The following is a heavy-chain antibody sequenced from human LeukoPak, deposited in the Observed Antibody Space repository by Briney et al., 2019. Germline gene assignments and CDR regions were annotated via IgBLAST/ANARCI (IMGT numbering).Heavy chain of an antibody. Sequence: GGSLRLSCAASGFTFRDFSMHWVRQAPGKGLEWVSLVSGDGGVTHYADSVKGRFTISRDNSKNSLYLQMSSLRVEDTAFYYCAKGNNSLSSNFDYWGQGTLVTVSS. CDR1: GFTFRDFS. CDR2: VSGDGGVT. D-gene: IGHD2/OR15-2a*01. J-gene: IGHJ4*02. V-gene: IGHV3-43*02. CDR3: AKGNNSLSSNFDY.